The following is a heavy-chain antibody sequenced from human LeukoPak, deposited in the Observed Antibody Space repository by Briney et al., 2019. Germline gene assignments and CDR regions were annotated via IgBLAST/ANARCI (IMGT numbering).Heavy chain of an antibody. CDR3: ATVSTVIPYYYYYYMDV. Sequence: ASVKVSCKVSGYTLTELSMHWVRQAPGKGLEWMGGFYPEDGETIYAQKFQGRVTMTEDTSTDTAYMELSSLRSEDTAVYYCATVSTVIPYYYYYYMDVWGKGTTVTISS. J-gene: IGHJ6*03. D-gene: IGHD4-17*01. CDR1: GYTLTELS. CDR2: FYPEDGET. V-gene: IGHV1-24*01.